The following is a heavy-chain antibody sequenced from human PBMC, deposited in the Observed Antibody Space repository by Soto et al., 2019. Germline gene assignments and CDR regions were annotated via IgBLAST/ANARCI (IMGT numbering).Heavy chain of an antibody. J-gene: IGHJ5*02. D-gene: IGHD3-16*02. CDR2: INPNSGVT. V-gene: IGHV1-2*02. Sequence: GASVKVSCKASGYTFTGKYLHWVRQAPGQGLEWMGWINPNSGVTNYAEKFQGRVTMTRDTSISTAYMDLTRLKSDDTAVYYCARDIVSTTGCFDPWGQGTLVTVS. CDR3: ARDIVSTTGCFDP. CDR1: GYTFTGKY.